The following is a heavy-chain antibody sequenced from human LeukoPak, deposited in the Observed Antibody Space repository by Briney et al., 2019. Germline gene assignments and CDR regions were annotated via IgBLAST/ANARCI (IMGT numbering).Heavy chain of an antibody. Sequence: SETLSLTCAVYGVSFSGYYWSWIRQPPGKGLEWLGEINHSGSTNYNPSLKSRVTISVDTSKNQFSLKLSSVTAADTAVYYCARGSFGRYDYVWGSYRYQYYFDYWGQGTLVTVSS. CDR3: ARGSFGRYDYVWGSYRYQYYFDY. CDR2: INHSGST. D-gene: IGHD3-16*02. CDR1: GVSFSGYY. V-gene: IGHV4-34*01. J-gene: IGHJ4*02.